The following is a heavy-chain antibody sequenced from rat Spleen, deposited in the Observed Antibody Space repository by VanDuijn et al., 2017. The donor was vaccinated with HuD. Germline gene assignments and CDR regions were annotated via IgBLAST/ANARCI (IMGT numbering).Heavy chain of an antibody. CDR1: GFSLTSYN. CDR2: IWTGGST. J-gene: IGHJ2*01. Sequence: QVQLKESGPGLVQPSQTLSLTCTVSGFSLTSYNVHWVRQPTGKGLEWMGVIWTGGSTDYNSALKSRLSISRDTSKSQVFLMMNSLQTEDTATYYCARGDYGYTLFDYWGQGVMVTVSS. CDR3: ARGDYGYTLFDY. D-gene: IGHD1-9*01. V-gene: IGHV2-30*01.